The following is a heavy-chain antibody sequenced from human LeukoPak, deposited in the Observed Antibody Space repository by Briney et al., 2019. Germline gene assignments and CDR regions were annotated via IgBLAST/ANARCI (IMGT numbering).Heavy chain of an antibody. D-gene: IGHD1-26*01. J-gene: IGHJ4*02. Sequence: GGSLRLSCAASGFTFSSYWMHWVRQAPGKGLVWVSRINSDGSTTTNADSVKGRFTISRDNAKNTLYLQMNSLRAEDTAVYYCARAGGIYYFDYWGQGTLVTVSS. CDR1: GFTFSSYW. CDR3: ARAGGIYYFDY. CDR2: INSDGSTT. V-gene: IGHV3-74*01.